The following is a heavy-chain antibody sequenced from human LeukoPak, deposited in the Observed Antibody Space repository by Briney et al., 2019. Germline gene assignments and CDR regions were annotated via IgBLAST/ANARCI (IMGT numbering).Heavy chain of an antibody. CDR3: ARERAEGTQPENGFDY. CDR1: GGSISSGSYY. J-gene: IGHJ4*02. Sequence: SETLSLTCTVSGGSISSGSYYWSWIRQPAGKGLEWIGSIYYSGSTYYNPSLKSRVTISVDTSKNQFSLKLSSVTAADTAVYYCARERAEGTQPENGFDYWGQGTLVTVSS. V-gene: IGHV4-39*07. D-gene: IGHD4-23*01. CDR2: IYYSGST.